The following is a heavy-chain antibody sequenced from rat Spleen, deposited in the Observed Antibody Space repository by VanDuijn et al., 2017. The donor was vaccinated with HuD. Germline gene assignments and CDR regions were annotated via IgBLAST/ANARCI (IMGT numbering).Heavy chain of an antibody. CDR3: ARDPSTTVALDY. CDR2: ISAGGGYT. D-gene: IGHD1-1*01. Sequence: EVQLVESGGGVVQPGRSLKLSCAASGSPYSDYVMAWVRQDPTKGLEWVASISAGGGYTYYRYSVKGRFTISRDDAKNTLYLQMDSLRSEDTATYYCARDPSTTVALDYWGQGVMVTVSS. CDR1: GSPYSDYV. J-gene: IGHJ2*01. V-gene: IGHV5S13*01.